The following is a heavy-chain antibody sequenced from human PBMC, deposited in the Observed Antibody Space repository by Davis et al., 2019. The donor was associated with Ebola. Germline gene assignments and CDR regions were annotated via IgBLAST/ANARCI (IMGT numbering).Heavy chain of an antibody. J-gene: IGHJ3*02. CDR2: FYYSGGT. CDR1: GGSISSYY. D-gene: IGHD3-22*01. V-gene: IGHV4-59*01. CDR3: ARESYYFDSSGYHRGAVDI. Sequence: MPSETLSLTCTISGGSISSYYWIWIRQPPGKRLEWIGYFYYSGGTNYNPSLKSRVTISGDTSKNQFSLKLSSVTAADSAVYYCARESYYFDSSGYHRGAVDIWGQGTMVTVSS.